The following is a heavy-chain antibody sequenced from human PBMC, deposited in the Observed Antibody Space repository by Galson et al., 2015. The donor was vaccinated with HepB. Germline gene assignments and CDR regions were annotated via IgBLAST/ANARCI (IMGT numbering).Heavy chain of an antibody. V-gene: IGHV3-21*01. D-gene: IGHD6-13*01. CDR1: DFTFTTYT. CDR3: ARRAPTRWYSSPLHPFDY. J-gene: IGHJ4*02. Sequence: SLRLSCAASDFTFTTYTMNWVRQAPGKGLEWVSSISGNSDYIYYADSVKGRFTISRDNAKNSLYLQMNSLRAEDTAVYYCARRAPTRWYSSPLHPFDYWGQGTLVTVSS. CDR2: ISGNSDYI.